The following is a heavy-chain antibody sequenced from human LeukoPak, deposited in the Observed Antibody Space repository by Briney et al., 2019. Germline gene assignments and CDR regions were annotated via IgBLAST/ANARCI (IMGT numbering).Heavy chain of an antibody. CDR2: ISSSTSYI. CDR1: GFTFSSYS. J-gene: IGHJ4*02. CDR3: ARDTASRLRYFDWSDTS. D-gene: IGHD3-9*01. V-gene: IGHV3-21*01. Sequence: GGSLRLSCAASGFTFSSYSMNWIRQAPGKGLEWVSSISSSTSYIYYADSVKGRFTISRDNSKNTLYLQMNSLRAEDTAVYYCARDTASRLRYFDWSDTSWGQGTLVTVSS.